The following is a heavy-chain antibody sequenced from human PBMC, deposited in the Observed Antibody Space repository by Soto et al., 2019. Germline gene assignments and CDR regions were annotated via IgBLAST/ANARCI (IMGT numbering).Heavy chain of an antibody. J-gene: IGHJ4*02. V-gene: IGHV3-48*01. CDR2: ISSSSSNI. D-gene: IGHD2-15*01. Sequence: EVQLVESGGGLVQPGGSLRLSCTASGFTFSSYSMNWVRQAPGKGLEWVSYISSSSSNIYYADSVKGRFAISRDNAKNSLYLQINSLRVEDTAVYYCARDRAEYCGGVSCNEFDSWGQGTLVTVSS. CDR3: ARDRAEYCGGVSCNEFDS. CDR1: GFTFSSYS.